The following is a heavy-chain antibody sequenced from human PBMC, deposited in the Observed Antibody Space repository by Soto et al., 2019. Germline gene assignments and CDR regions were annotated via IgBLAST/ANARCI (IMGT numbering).Heavy chain of an antibody. J-gene: IGHJ6*02. V-gene: IGHV1-18*01. D-gene: IGHD2-21*02. CDR2: ISGYDGRT. Sequence: QVHLVQSGAEVKKPGASVKVSCKTSGYTFTSYGISWVRQAPGQGLEWLGWISGYDGRTNLAQKVQDRVTMTTDTSTSTVYMELRSLRSDGTAVYYCAREGDVPYYYYGMDVWCQGTTVTVSS. CDR1: GYTFTSYG. CDR3: AREGDVPYYYYGMDV.